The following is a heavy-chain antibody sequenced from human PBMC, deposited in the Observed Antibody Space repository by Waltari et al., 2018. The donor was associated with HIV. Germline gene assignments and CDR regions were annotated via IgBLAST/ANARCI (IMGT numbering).Heavy chain of an antibody. J-gene: IGHJ6*03. CDR2: MSSDGNHK. CDR3: ARDRGYRSLYYYMDV. V-gene: IGHV3-33*05. CDR1: TFTISSYA. Sequence: QEQMEESGGGIVQPGNSLTLSCVASTFTISSYAIHWVRQAPGKGLEWVAVMSSDGNHKDFAESVKGRFSISTDLLFKKTVFLEMNTLTAEDTAVYYCARDRGYRSLYYYMDVWGKGTAVTVSS. D-gene: IGHD5-12*01.